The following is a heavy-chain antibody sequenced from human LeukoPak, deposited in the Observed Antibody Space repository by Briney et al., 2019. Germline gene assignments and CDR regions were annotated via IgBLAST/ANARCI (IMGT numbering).Heavy chain of an antibody. J-gene: IGHJ4*02. V-gene: IGHV3-21*04. CDR3: ARRAGAYSHPYDY. CDR1: GFTFSSYS. D-gene: IGHD4/OR15-4a*01. Sequence: PGGSPRLSCAASGFTFSSYSMNWVRQAPGKGLEWVSSISSSSSNIYYADSVKGRFTISRDNAKNSLYLQMNSLRAEDTAVYYCARRAGAYSHPYDYWGQGTLVTVSS. CDR2: ISSSSSNI.